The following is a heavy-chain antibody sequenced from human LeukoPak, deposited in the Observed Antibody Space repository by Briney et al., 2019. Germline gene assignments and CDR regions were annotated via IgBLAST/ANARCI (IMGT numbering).Heavy chain of an antibody. V-gene: IGHV4-4*02. CDR1: GGSVTSTNW. Sequence: TSGTLSLTCSVSGGSVTSTNWWSWVRQPPGEGLEWSGEIYHSGSTNYSPPFKRRVTISVDKSKNQSALKVSSLTAADTAVYYCARDRDGMVVWGQGTTVTVSS. CDR3: ARDRDGMVV. J-gene: IGHJ6*02. CDR2: IYHSGST.